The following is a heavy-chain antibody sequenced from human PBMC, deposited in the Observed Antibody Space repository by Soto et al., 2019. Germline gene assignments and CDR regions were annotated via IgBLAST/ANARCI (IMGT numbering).Heavy chain of an antibody. D-gene: IGHD3-3*01. J-gene: IGHJ6*02. Sequence: ASVEVSCKGSGGTFSSYAISWVRQAPGQGLEWMGGIIPIFGTANYAQKFQGRVTITADESTSTAYMELSSLRSEDTAVYYCAREDTTVKEXVDFWSGYYQTSDGMDVWGQGTTVTVSS. V-gene: IGHV1-69*13. CDR2: IIPIFGTA. CDR3: AREDTTVKEXVDFWSGYYQTSDGMDV. CDR1: GGTFSSYA.